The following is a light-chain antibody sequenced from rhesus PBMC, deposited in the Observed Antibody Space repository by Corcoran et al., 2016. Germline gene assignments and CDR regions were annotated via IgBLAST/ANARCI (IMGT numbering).Light chain of an antibody. CDR2: EVS. CDR1: SSDFGGDNY. CDR3: SSYAGSNTYSI. V-gene: IGLV2-32*02. Sequence: QAALTQPRSVSGSPGQSVTISCTGTSSDFGGDNYVSWYQQHPGTAPKVMIYEVSQRPSGVSDRFSGSKSGNTASLTSSGLQAEDEADYYCSSYAGSNTYSIFGAGTRLTVL. J-gene: IGLJ1*01.